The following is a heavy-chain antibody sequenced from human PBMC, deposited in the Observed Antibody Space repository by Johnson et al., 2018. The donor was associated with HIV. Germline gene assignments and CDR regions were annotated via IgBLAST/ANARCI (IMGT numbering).Heavy chain of an antibody. CDR3: TTMGLGSRSWRYDAFDI. V-gene: IGHV3-15*01. D-gene: IGHD6-13*01. CDR1: EFTLSNAW. Sequence: VQLVESGGGLVKPGGSLRLSCAASEFTLSNAWMSWVRQVPGKGLEWVGRIKRKSDGGTTEYVAPVKGIFSISRDDSKNTLYLQMNSLKTEDTAVYYCTTMGLGSRSWRYDAFDIWGQGTMVTVSS. CDR2: IKRKSDGGTT. J-gene: IGHJ3*02.